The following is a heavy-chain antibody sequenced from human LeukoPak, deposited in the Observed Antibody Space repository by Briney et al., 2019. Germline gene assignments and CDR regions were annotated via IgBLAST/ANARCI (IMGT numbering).Heavy chain of an antibody. CDR3: ARDLFTYYDFWSGYTANWFDP. V-gene: IGHV3-30-3*01. CDR2: ISYDGSNK. CDR1: GFTCSSYA. D-gene: IGHD3-3*01. J-gene: IGHJ5*02. Sequence: PGRSLRLSCAASGFTCSSYAMHWVRQAPGKGLEWVAVISYDGSNKYYADSVKGRFTISRDNSKNTLYLQMNSLRAEDTAVYYCARDLFTYYDFWSGYTANWFDPWGQGTLVTVSS.